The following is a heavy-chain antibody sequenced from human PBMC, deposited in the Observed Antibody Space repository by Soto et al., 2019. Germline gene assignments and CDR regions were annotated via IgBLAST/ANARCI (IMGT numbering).Heavy chain of an antibody. Sequence: GESLKISCHGSGYSFANYWIALVLQMPGKGLEWVGVIYPGDSDTRYSPSFRGQVTISADKSISHVYLQWSSLKASDTAMYYCARNRLRQYYYGMDVWGQGTTVTVSS. CDR1: GYSFANYW. V-gene: IGHV5-51*01. CDR2: IYPGDSDT. J-gene: IGHJ6*02. CDR3: ARNRLRQYYYGMDV. D-gene: IGHD3-10*01.